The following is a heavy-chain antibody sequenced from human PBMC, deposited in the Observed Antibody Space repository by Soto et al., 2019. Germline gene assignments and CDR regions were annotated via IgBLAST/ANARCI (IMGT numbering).Heavy chain of an antibody. D-gene: IGHD5-12*01. J-gene: IGHJ6*02. V-gene: IGHV1-2*02. Sequence: ASLKVACKASGYAITVYYVRFVRRAPGQGLEWMGWINPNSGGTNYAQKFQGRVTMTRDTSISTAYMELSRLRSDDTAVYYCARVRAWQPRYGMDVWGQGTTVTVSS. CDR2: INPNSGGT. CDR3: ARVRAWQPRYGMDV. CDR1: GYAITVYY.